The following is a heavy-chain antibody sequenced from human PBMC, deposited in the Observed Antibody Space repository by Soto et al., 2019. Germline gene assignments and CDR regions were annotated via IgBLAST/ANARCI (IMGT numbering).Heavy chain of an antibody. CDR1: GFPFSSYG. D-gene: IGHD1-26*01. J-gene: IGHJ4*02. Sequence: PGGSLRLSCAASGFPFSSYGMHWVRQAPGKGLEWVAVIWYDGSNKYYADSVKGRFTISRDNSKNTLYLQMNSLRAEDTAVYYCARARYSGSYYFDYWGQGTLVTVSS. V-gene: IGHV3-33*01. CDR2: IWYDGSNK. CDR3: ARARYSGSYYFDY.